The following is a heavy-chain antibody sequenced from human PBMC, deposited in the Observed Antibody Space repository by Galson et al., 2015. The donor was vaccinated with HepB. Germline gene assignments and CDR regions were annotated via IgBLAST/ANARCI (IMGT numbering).Heavy chain of an antibody. Sequence: SLRLSCAASGFTFSSYAIYWVRQAPGKGLEWVAVISFDGGKKDYADSVRGRFTISRDKFKNTVSLQMNSPRVDDTAIYYCAREAALFYYDRSGYFKYFDYWGLGTVVTVSS. CDR1: GFTFSSYA. CDR3: AREAALFYYDRSGYFKYFDY. CDR2: ISFDGGKK. D-gene: IGHD3-22*01. V-gene: IGHV3-30*03. J-gene: IGHJ4*02.